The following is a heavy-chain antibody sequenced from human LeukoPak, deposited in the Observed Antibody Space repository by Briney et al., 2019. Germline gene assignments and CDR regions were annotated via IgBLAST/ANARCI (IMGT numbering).Heavy chain of an antibody. CDR1: GGSFSGYY. D-gene: IGHD6-13*01. Sequence: SETLSLTCAVYGGSFSGYYWSWIRQPPGKGLEWIGEINHSGSTNYNPSLKSRVTISVGTSKNQFSLKLSSVTAADTAVYYCARGLIAAAGTIYYYYYGMDVWGQGTTVTVSS. CDR2: INHSGST. CDR3: ARGLIAAAGTIYYYYYGMDV. J-gene: IGHJ6*02. V-gene: IGHV4-34*01.